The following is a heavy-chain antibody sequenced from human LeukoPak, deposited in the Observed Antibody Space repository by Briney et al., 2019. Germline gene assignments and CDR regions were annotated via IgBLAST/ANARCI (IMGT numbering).Heavy chain of an antibody. D-gene: IGHD3-9*01. CDR2: INPNSGGT. V-gene: IGHV1-2*02. CDR1: GYTFTGYY. J-gene: IGHJ4*02. Sequence: ASVKVSCKASGYTFTGYYMHWVRQAPGQGLEWMGWINPNSGGTNYAQKFQGRVTMTRDTSISTAYMELSRLRSDDTAVYCCARARSDILTGHPFDYWGQGTLVTVSS. CDR3: ARARSDILTGHPFDY.